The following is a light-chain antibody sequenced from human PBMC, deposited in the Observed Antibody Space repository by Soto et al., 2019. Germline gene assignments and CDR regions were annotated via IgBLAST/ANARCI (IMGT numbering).Light chain of an antibody. Sequence: EIVLTQSPGTLSLSPGDRATLSCRASQSIGSNYLAWYQQKPGQAPRLVLYGASSRAMGIPDRFSGSGAGTDFTLTISRLEPEDFAVYYCQRYGTSPPLTFGGGTKVEIK. CDR1: QSIGSNY. CDR3: QRYGTSPPLT. J-gene: IGKJ4*01. V-gene: IGKV3-20*01. CDR2: GAS.